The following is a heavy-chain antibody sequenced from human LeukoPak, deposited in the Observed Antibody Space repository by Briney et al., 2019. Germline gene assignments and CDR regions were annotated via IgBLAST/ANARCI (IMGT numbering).Heavy chain of an antibody. CDR1: GYTFTSYD. CDR2: MNPNSGNT. CDR3: ARVFVGGWPSYYYYYYMDV. J-gene: IGHJ6*03. D-gene: IGHD6-19*01. V-gene: IGHV1-8*01. Sequence: GASVKVSCKASGYTFTSYDINWVRQATGQGLEWMGWMNPNSGNTGYAQKFQGRVTMTRNTSISTAYMELSSLRSEDTAVYYCARVFVGGWPSYYYYYYMDVWGKGTTVTVSS.